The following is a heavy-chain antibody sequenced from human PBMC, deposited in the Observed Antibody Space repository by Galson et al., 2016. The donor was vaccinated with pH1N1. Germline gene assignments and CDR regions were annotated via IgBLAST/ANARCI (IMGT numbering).Heavy chain of an antibody. CDR2: VYPPDSDT. V-gene: IGHV5-51*03. CDR1: GYTFTTYW. Sequence: QSGAEVKKAGESLKISCKGSGYTFTTYWIAWVRQMPGKGLEWMGIVYPPDSDTRYSPSFEGQVTISADKSISTAYLQWSSLKASDTAVYYCARLIGGGYNIPEFYYWGQGTQVTVSS. CDR3: ARLIGGGYNIPEFYY. D-gene: IGHD5-24*01. J-gene: IGHJ4*02.